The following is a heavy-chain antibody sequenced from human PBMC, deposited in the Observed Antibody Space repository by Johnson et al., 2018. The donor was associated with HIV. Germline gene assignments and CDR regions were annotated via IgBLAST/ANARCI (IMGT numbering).Heavy chain of an antibody. CDR2: IYSGGST. CDR1: GFTVSSNY. D-gene: IGHD1-26*01. CDR3: ASPSGSSRLAFDI. V-gene: IGHV3-66*02. Sequence: MLLVESGGGLVQPGGSLRLSCAASGFTVSSNYMSWVRQAPGKGLEWVSVIYSGGSTYYADSVKGRFTISRDNSKNTLYLQMNSLRAEDTAVYYCASPSGSSRLAFDIWGQGTMVTVS. J-gene: IGHJ3*02.